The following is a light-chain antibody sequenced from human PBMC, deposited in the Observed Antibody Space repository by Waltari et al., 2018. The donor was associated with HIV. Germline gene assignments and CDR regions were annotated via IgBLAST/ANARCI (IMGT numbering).Light chain of an antibody. V-gene: IGLV1-47*01. CDR1: SSTIGNDN. CDR2: KNY. J-gene: IGLJ1*01. CDR3: VGWDSSLSAYV. Sequence: QSVLTQPPSASGTPGQTVTISCSGGSSTIGNDNLYWYQQLPGMTPKLLIYKNYVRPSGVPDRFAGSKSGTSASLAISGLRSEDEADYYCVGWDSSLSAYVFGAGTKVTVL.